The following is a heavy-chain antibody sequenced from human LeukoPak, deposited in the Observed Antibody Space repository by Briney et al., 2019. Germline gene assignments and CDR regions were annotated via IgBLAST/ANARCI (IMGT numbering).Heavy chain of an antibody. Sequence: SETLSLTCTVSGGSISSYYWSWIRQPPGKGLEWIGYIYYSGSTNYNPSLKSRVTISVDTSKNQFSLKLSSVTAADTAVYHCARWGTTRLDYWGQGTLVTVSS. CDR3: ARWGTTRLDY. CDR1: GGSISSYY. D-gene: IGHD1-7*01. V-gene: IGHV4-59*01. J-gene: IGHJ4*02. CDR2: IYYSGST.